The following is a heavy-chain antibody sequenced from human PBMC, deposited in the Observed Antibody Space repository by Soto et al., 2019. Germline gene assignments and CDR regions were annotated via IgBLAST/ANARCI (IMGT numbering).Heavy chain of an antibody. Sequence: SETLSLTCTVSGDSVTSGNYYWSWIRHPPGKGLEWIGYIYYSGNTNYSPSLKSRVTISVDTSKNQFSLKLSSVTAADTAVYYCARVRWLDDAFDIWGQGTMVTVSS. D-gene: IGHD3-10*01. V-gene: IGHV4-61*01. J-gene: IGHJ3*02. CDR3: ARVRWLDDAFDI. CDR1: GDSVTSGNYY. CDR2: IYYSGNT.